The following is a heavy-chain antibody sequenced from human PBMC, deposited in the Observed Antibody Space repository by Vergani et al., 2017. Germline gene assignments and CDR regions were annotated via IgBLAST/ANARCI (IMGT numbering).Heavy chain of an antibody. CDR3: ATYYSVPPGEGDYYYGMDV. CDR2: IIPILGIA. V-gene: IGHV1-69*02. Sequence: QVQLVQSGAEVKKPGSSVKVSCKASGGTFSSYTISWVRQAPGQGLEWMGRIIPILGIANYAQKFQGRVTITADKSTSTAYMELSSLRSEDTAVYYCATYYSVPPGEGDYYYGMDVWGQGTTVTVSS. J-gene: IGHJ6*02. D-gene: IGHD3-10*02. CDR1: GGTFSSYT.